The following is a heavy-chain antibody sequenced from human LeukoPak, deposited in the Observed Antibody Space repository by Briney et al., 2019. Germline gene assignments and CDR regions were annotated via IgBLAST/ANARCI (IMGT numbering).Heavy chain of an antibody. CDR3: ARDGDRVVALGGRNWFDP. CDR2: ISAYNGNT. J-gene: IGHJ5*02. CDR1: GYTFTSYG. Sequence: ASVKVSCKASGYTFTSYGISWVRQAPGQGLEWMGLISAYNGNTNYAQKLQGRVTMTTDTSTGTAYMELRSLRSDDTAVYYCARDGDRVVALGGRNWFDPWGQGTLVTVSS. D-gene: IGHD3-22*01. V-gene: IGHV1-18*01.